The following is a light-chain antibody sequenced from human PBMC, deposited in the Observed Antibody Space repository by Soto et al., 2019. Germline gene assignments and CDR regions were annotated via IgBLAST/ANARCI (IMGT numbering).Light chain of an antibody. CDR1: QSISKR. CDR2: AAS. V-gene: IGKV1-39*01. J-gene: IGKJ2*02. Sequence: DIEMTQSPSSLSASVGDRVTITCRASQSISKRLNWYQQIPGKAPKLLIYAASNLYSGVPSRFSGSGSGTDFSLTISRVQPGDFATYYCQQSHSSPRTFGQGTKLEIK. CDR3: QQSHSSPRT.